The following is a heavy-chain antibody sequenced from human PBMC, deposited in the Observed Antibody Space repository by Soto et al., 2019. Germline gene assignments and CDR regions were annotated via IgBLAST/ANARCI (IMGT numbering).Heavy chain of an antibody. CDR2: IYYSGST. CDR1: GGSISSYY. CDR3: ATFGPLPHPPGLLD. V-gene: IGHV4-59*01. D-gene: IGHD2-8*02. J-gene: IGHJ4*01. Sequence: PSDTLXLTCTVSGGSISSYYWSWIRQPPGKGLEWIGYIYYSGSTNYNPSLKSRVTISVDTSKNQFSLKLISLTAADTAVYFCATFGPLPHPPGLLDWGHGTLVTVSS.